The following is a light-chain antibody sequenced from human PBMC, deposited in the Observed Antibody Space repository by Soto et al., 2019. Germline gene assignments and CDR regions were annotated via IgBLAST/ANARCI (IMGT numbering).Light chain of an antibody. J-gene: IGKJ4*01. Sequence: EIVMTQSPATLSVSAGERVTLSCRASQSVSSNLAWYQQKPGQAPRLLIYGASTRATGIPARFSGSGSGTDFTLTISSLQSEDFAVYYCQQYNNWPPLTFGGETKVEIK. CDR1: QSVSSN. V-gene: IGKV3D-15*01. CDR2: GAS. CDR3: QQYNNWPPLT.